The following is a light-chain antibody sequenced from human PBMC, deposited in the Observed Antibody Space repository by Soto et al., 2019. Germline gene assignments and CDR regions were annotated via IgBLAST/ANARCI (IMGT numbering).Light chain of an antibody. CDR3: QQNGRSPT. V-gene: IGKV3-20*01. J-gene: IGKJ3*01. Sequence: EMLLTQSPDALSLSPGERVRLSCRASLPVVRQYIAWYHQKPGQAPRLLIHDAVSRATGIPDRFSGSDSASGTDFTLFINRLEPEDCGIFYCQQNGRSPTFGAGTKVD. CDR2: DAV. CDR1: LPVVRQY.